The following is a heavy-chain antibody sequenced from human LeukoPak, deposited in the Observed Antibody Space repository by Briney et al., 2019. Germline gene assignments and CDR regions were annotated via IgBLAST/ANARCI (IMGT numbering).Heavy chain of an antibody. Sequence: SETLSLTCTVSGGSISSGSYYWGWVRQPPGKGLEWIGSISYSGTTYYNLSLKSRVPLSVDTSKNQFSLKLSSVTAADTALYYRARHLRGGSIWFDYWGQGTLVTVSS. CDR1: GGSISSGSYY. J-gene: IGHJ4*02. CDR3: ARHLRGGSIWFDY. CDR2: ISYSGTT. D-gene: IGHD6-13*01. V-gene: IGHV4-39*01.